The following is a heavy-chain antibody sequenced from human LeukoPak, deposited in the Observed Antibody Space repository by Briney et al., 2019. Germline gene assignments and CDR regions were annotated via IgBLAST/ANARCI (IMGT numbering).Heavy chain of an antibody. V-gene: IGHV4-30-4*08. CDR2: IYYSGST. J-gene: IGHJ4*02. D-gene: IGHD5-12*01. Sequence: SQTLSLTCTVSGGSISSGDYYWSWIRQPPGKGLEWIGNIYYSGSTYYNPSLKSRVTISVDTSKNQFSLKLSSVTAADTAVYYFARGSYSGYDLSITHFDYWGQGTLVTVSS. CDR1: GGSISSGDYY. CDR3: ARGSYSGYDLSITHFDY.